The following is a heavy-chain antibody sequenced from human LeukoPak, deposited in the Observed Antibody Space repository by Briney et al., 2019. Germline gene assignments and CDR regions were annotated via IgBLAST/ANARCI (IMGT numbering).Heavy chain of an antibody. J-gene: IGHJ2*01. D-gene: IGHD1-26*01. CDR2: IDPHSGGT. CDR1: GYTFTDYY. V-gene: IGHV1-2*02. Sequence: ASVKVSCKASGYTFTDYYMHWVRQAPGQGLEWMGWIDPHSGGTYYAQKFQGRVTMTRDTSISTAYMELSRLSSDDTAVYYCGRVGHGAWYFDLWGRGTLVIVSS. CDR3: GRVGHGAWYFDL.